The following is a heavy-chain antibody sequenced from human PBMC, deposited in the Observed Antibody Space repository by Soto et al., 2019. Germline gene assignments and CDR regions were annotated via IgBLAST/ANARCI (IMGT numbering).Heavy chain of an antibody. D-gene: IGHD7-27*01. Sequence: QVQLLQSGSEVKKPGSSVKVSCRASGGSLSSYPVTWVRQAPGQGLEWMGRIIPIVGLTNYAQKFQGRVTITADKSTSTASMELSSLRSDDTAVYYCARPTGGHDAGGNYIDVWGKGTTVIVSS. CDR2: IIPIVGLT. CDR3: ARPTGGHDAGGNYIDV. J-gene: IGHJ6*03. V-gene: IGHV1-69*02. CDR1: GGSLSSYP.